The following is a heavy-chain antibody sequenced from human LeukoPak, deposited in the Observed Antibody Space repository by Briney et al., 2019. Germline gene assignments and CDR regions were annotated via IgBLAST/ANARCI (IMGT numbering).Heavy chain of an antibody. V-gene: IGHV4-59*12. CDR3: AKVDGGSLIWFDP. CDR2: IYYSGST. Sequence: SETLSLTCTGSGGSISSYYWSWIRQPPGKGLEWIGYIYYSGSTYYNPSLKSRVTISVDTSKNQFSLKLSSVTAADTAVYYCAKVDGGSLIWFDPWGQGTLVTVSS. D-gene: IGHD2-15*01. CDR1: GGSISSYY. J-gene: IGHJ5*02.